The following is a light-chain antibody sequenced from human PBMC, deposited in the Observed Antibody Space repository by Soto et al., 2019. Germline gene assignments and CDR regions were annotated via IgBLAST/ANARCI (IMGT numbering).Light chain of an antibody. CDR1: SSNIGGNS. CDR3: ATWDGSLSGWV. J-gene: IGLJ3*02. Sequence: QSVLTQPPSASGTPGQRVTISCSGSSSNIGGNSVYWYQQLPGTAPKLLIYRDNQRPSGVPDRFSGSTSGTSASLAISGRRSADEADYHCATWDGSLSGWVFGGGTQLTAL. V-gene: IGLV1-47*01. CDR2: RDN.